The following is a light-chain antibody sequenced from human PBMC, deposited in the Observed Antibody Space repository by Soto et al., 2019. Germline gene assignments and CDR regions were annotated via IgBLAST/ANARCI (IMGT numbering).Light chain of an antibody. CDR1: QSVSSSN. Sequence: EIVMTQSPATLSVSPGERATLSCRASQSVSSSNLVWYQQKPGQAPRLLIYGASNRATGIPDRFSGSGSGTDFTLTISRLEPEDFAVYYCQQYGSSGTFGQGTKVDIK. V-gene: IGKV3-20*01. CDR2: GAS. J-gene: IGKJ1*01. CDR3: QQYGSSGT.